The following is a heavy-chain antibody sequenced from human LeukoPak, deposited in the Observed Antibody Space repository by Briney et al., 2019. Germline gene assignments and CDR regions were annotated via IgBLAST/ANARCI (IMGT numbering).Heavy chain of an antibody. CDR3: ARGPYYDFWSGYHY. V-gene: IGHV4-34*01. CDR2: INHSGST. J-gene: IGHJ4*02. D-gene: IGHD3-3*01. CDR1: GGSFSGYY. Sequence: SETLSLTCAAYGGSFSGYYWSWIRQPPGKGLEWIGEINHSGSTNYNPSLKSRVTISVDTSKNQFSLKLSSVTAADTAVYYCARGPYYDFWSGYHYWGQGTLVTVSS.